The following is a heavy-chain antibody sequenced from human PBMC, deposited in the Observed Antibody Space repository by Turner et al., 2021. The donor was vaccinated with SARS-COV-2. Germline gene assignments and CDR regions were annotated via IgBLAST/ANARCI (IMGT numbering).Heavy chain of an antibody. CDR3: ATGVAVTGTPSAYYYYYGMDV. V-gene: IGHV1-24*01. D-gene: IGHD6-19*01. CDR2: FDPEDGET. CDR1: GYTLTELS. Sequence: QVQLVQSGGEVKKPGASVKVSCKVSGYTLTELSMHWVRQAPGKGLEWMGGFDPEDGETIYAQKFQGRVTMTEDTSTDTAYMELSSLRSEDTAVYYCATGVAVTGTPSAYYYYYGMDVWGQGTTVTVSS. J-gene: IGHJ6*02.